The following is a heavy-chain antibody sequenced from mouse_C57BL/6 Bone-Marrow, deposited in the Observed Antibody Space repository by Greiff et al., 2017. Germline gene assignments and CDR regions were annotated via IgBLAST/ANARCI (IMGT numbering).Heavy chain of an antibody. CDR2: IHPNSGST. D-gene: IGHD2-3*01. CDR3: ARYNGYYQYYFDY. Sequence: QVHVKQPGAELVKPGASVKLSCKASGYTFTSYWMHWVKQRPGQGLEWIGMIHPNSGSTNYNEKFKSKATLTVDKSSSTAYMQLSSLTSEDSAVYYCARYNGYYQYYFDYWGQGTTLTVSS. V-gene: IGHV1-64*01. CDR1: GYTFTSYW. J-gene: IGHJ2*01.